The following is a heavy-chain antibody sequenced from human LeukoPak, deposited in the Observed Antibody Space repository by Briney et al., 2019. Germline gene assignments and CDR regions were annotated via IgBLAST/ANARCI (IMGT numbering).Heavy chain of an antibody. V-gene: IGHV3-33*01. CDR1: GVTFSSYG. CDR2: IWYDGSNK. D-gene: IGHD6-19*01. CDR3: ARGYSSSYFDY. Sequence: GGSLRLSCAAPGVTFSSYGMHLVRQAPGKGPEWVAVIWYDGSNKYYADSVKGRFTISRDNSKNTLYLQMNSPRAEDTAVYYCARGYSSSYFDYWGQGTLVTVSS. J-gene: IGHJ4*02.